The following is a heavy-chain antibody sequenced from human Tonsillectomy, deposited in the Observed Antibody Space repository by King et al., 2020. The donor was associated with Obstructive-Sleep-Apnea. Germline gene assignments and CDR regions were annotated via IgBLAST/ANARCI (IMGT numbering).Heavy chain of an antibody. J-gene: IGHJ4*02. CDR3: AHRRPLTYYFDS. V-gene: IGHV2-5*02. Sequence: TLKESGPTLVKPTQTLTLTCTFSGFSLSTNGVGVGWIRQPPGKALEWLALIYWDDERRYSPSMKSRLTITKDTSKNQVVLTMTNMDPVDTATYYCAHRRPLTYYFDSWGQGTLVTVSS. CDR2: IYWDDER. CDR1: GFSLSTNGVG.